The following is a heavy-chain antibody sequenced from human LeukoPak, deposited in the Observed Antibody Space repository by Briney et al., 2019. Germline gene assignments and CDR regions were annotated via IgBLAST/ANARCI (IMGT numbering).Heavy chain of an antibody. D-gene: IGHD6-13*01. Sequence: PSETLSLTCAVYGGSFSGYYWSWIRQPPGKGLEWIGEINHSGSTSYNPSLKSRVTISVDTSKNQFSLKLSSVTAADTAVYYCARRRAIGSSSWPFDYWGQGTLVTVSS. CDR1: GGSFSGYY. CDR3: ARRRAIGSSSWPFDY. V-gene: IGHV4-34*01. CDR2: INHSGST. J-gene: IGHJ4*02.